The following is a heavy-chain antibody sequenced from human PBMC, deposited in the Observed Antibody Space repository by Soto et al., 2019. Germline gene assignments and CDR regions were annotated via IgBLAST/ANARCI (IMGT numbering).Heavy chain of an antibody. Sequence: PSETLSLTCTVSGGSISSYYWSWIRQPPGKGLEWIGYIYYSGSTNYNPSLKSRVTISVDTSKNQFSLKLSSVTAADTAVYYCARTVATTYYFDYWGQGTLVTVSS. CDR2: IYYSGST. D-gene: IGHD5-12*01. CDR1: GGSISSYY. J-gene: IGHJ4*02. V-gene: IGHV4-59*01. CDR3: ARTVATTYYFDY.